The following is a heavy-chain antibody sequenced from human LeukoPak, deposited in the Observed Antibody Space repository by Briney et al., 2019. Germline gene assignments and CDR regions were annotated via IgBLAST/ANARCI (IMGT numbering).Heavy chain of an antibody. CDR3: ARLRYDSSGYYQDY. CDR1: GGSISSGDYY. J-gene: IGHJ4*02. D-gene: IGHD3-22*01. CDR2: TYYSGST. V-gene: IGHV4-30-4*01. Sequence: SQTLSLTCTVSGGSISSGDYYWSWIRQPPGKGLEWIGYTYYSGSTYYNPSLKSRVTISVDTSKNQFSLKLSSVTAADTAVYYCARLRYDSSGYYQDYWGQGTLVTVSS.